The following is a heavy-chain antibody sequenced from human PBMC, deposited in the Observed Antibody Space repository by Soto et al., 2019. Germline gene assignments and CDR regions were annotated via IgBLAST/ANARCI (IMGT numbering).Heavy chain of an antibody. J-gene: IGHJ3*02. CDR2: INAGNGDT. D-gene: IGHD1-26*01. Sequence: ASVKVSCKASGYTFTNYGIHWVRQAPGQRLEWMGWINAGNGDTKYSENFQGRVTITRDTSASTVYMELSSLRSEDTAVYYCARSMYSGSYYASDAFDIWGQGTMVTVSS. V-gene: IGHV1-3*01. CDR3: ARSMYSGSYYASDAFDI. CDR1: GYTFTNYG.